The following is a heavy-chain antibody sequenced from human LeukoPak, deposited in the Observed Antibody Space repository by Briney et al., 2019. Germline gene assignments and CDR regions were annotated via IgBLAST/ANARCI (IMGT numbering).Heavy chain of an antibody. CDR3: ARSGHTYDGFDI. CDR2: ISSSSTYI. Sequence: GGSLRLSCAASGFTFSSYNMNWVRQAPGEGLEWVSSISSSSTYIYYADSVKGRFTISRDNAKNSLYLQMNSLRAEDTAVYSCARSGHTYDGFDIWGQGTMVTVSS. J-gene: IGHJ3*02. D-gene: IGHD2-2*02. CDR1: GFTFSSYN. V-gene: IGHV3-21*01.